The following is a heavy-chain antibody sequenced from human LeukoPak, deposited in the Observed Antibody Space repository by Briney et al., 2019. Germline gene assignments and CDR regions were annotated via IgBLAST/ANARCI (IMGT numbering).Heavy chain of an antibody. D-gene: IGHD2-2*01. CDR2: ISYDGSNK. V-gene: IGHV3-30*18. CDR3: AKDLPSSTSPQGAFDY. CDR1: GFTFSSYG. Sequence: GGSLRLSCAASGFTFSSYGMHWVRQAPGKGLEWVAVISYDGSNKYYADSVKGRFTISRDNSKNTLYLQMNSLRAEDTAVYYCAKDLPSSTSPQGAFDYWGQGTLVTVSS. J-gene: IGHJ4*02.